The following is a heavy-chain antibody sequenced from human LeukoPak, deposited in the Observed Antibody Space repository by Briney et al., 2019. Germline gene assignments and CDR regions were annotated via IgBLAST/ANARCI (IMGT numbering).Heavy chain of an antibody. J-gene: IGHJ4*02. Sequence: GGSLRLSCAASGFTFSTYAMPWVRQAPGKGLEWVAFVSVDGSHKDYGGSVRGRFTISRDNSKNTLYLQMNSLRAEDTAMYYCAKDNGDHAIDYWAQGTMVTVSS. CDR1: GFTFSTYA. D-gene: IGHD4-17*01. V-gene: IGHV3-30*18. CDR3: AKDNGDHAIDY. CDR2: VSVDGSHK.